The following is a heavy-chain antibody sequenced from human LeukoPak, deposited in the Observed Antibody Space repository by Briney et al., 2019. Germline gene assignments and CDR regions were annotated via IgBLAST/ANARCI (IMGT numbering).Heavy chain of an antibody. J-gene: IGHJ6*02. CDR2: INHSGST. CDR1: GGSFSGYY. V-gene: IGHV4-34*01. D-gene: IGHD3-3*01. Sequence: PSETLSLTCAVYGGSFSGYYWSWIRQPPGKGLEWIGEINHSGSTNYNPSLKSRVTISVDTSKNQFSLKLSSVTAADTAVYHCARAPFNTIFGVVATPNVYGMDVWGQGTTVTVSS. CDR3: ARAPFNTIFGVVATPNVYGMDV.